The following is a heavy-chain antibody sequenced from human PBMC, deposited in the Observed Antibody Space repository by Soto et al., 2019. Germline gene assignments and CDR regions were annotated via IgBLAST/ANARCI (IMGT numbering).Heavy chain of an antibody. CDR2: ITSDGRT. Sequence: GSLRLSCAASGFTFSSYAMSWVRQAPGKGLEWVSIITSDGRTYYADSVKGRFTISRDNSKNTVYLQMNSLRAEDTAVYYCAKDYSAVTTDPLSVVLFDYWGQGALVTVSS. CDR3: AKDYSAVTTDPLSVVLFDY. D-gene: IGHD4-17*01. J-gene: IGHJ4*02. CDR1: GFTFSSYA. V-gene: IGHV3-23*01.